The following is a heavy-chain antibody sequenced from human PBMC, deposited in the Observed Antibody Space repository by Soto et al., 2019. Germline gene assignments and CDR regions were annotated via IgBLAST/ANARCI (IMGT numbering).Heavy chain of an antibody. Sequence: SETLSLTCAVYGGSFSGYYWSWIRQPPGKGLEWIGEINHSGSTNYNPSLKSRVTISVDTSKNQFSLKLSSVTAADTAVYYRARGYTAMGNYYYYYGMDVWGQGTTVTVSS. V-gene: IGHV4-34*01. CDR1: GGSFSGYY. D-gene: IGHD5-18*01. CDR3: ARGYTAMGNYYYYYGMDV. CDR2: INHSGST. J-gene: IGHJ6*02.